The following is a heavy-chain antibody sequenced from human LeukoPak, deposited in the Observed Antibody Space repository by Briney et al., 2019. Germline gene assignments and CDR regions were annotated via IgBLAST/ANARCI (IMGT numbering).Heavy chain of an antibody. CDR2: INPIRGGT. D-gene: IGHD3-10*01. J-gene: IGHJ4*02. Sequence: ASVKVSCKASGYTFTGYYMHWVRQAPGQGLEWVGCINPIRGGTKYAQKFQGRVTMTRDTSINTAYMELSRLRSDDTAVYYCARSGHRRYYYASGPDYWGQGTLVTVSS. CDR1: GYTFTGYY. V-gene: IGHV1-2*02. CDR3: ARSGHRRYYYASGPDY.